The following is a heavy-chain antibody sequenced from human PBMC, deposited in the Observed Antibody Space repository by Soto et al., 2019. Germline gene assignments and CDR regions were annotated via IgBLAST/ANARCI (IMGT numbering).Heavy chain of an antibody. CDR2: ISYDGSNK. D-gene: IGHD2-2*01. V-gene: IGHV3-30*18. J-gene: IGHJ4*02. CDR1: GFTFSSYG. CDR3: AKDPLRYCSSTSCYLPFDY. Sequence: GGSLRLSCAASGFTFSSYGMHWVRQAPGKGLEWVAVISYDGSNKYYADSVKGRFTISRDNSKNTLYLQMNSLRAEDTAVYYCAKDPLRYCSSTSCYLPFDYWGQGTLVTVSS.